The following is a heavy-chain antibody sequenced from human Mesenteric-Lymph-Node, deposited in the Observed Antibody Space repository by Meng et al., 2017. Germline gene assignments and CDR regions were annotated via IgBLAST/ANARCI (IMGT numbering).Heavy chain of an antibody. CDR3: ASIRLSRDY. CDR1: GGSISSYY. Sequence: SETLSLTCTVSGGSISSYYWSWIRQPAGKGLEWIGRMSTNGNTYYNPSLKSRVAMSVDTSKNQFSLELRSVTAADTAVYYCASIRLSRDYWGQGMLVNVSS. J-gene: IGHJ4*02. V-gene: IGHV4-4*07. CDR2: MSTNGNT. D-gene: IGHD2-21*02.